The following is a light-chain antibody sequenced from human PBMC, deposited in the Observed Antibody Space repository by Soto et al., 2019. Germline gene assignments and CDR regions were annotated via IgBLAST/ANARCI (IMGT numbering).Light chain of an antibody. V-gene: IGKV1-9*01. J-gene: IGKJ1*01. CDR2: AAS. CDR3: QQLNSHPRT. CDR1: QGISSY. Sequence: IQWTQSPSSLSASVGDRVTITCRASQGISSYLAWYQQKPGKAPKLLIYAASTLQSGVPSRFSGSGSGTDFTLTISSLQPEDFATYYCQQLNSHPRTFGQGTKVEIK.